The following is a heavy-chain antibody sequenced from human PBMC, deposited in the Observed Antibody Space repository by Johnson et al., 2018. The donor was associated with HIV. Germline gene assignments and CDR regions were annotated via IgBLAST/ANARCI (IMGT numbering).Heavy chain of an antibody. D-gene: IGHD2-21*02. CDR3: AAGDSHGGAFDI. V-gene: IGHV3-NL1*01. Sequence: QVQLVESGGGVVQPGRSLRLSCAASGFTFSSYGMHWVRQAPGKGLEWVSVIYSGGSTYYADSVKGRFTISRDNSKNTLYLQMNSLRAEDTAVYYCAAGDSHGGAFDIWGQGTMVTVSS. CDR1: GFTFSSYG. CDR2: IYSGGST. J-gene: IGHJ3*02.